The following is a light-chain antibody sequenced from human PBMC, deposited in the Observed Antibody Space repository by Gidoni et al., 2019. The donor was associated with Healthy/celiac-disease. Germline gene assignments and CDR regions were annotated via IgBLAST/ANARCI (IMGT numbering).Light chain of an antibody. CDR3: QSADSSGTYWV. CDR2: KDS. V-gene: IGLV3-25*03. J-gene: IGLJ3*02. Sequence: SSALTQPPSVSVSPGQTARITCSGDALQKQYAYWYQQKPGQAPVLVIYKDSVRPSGIPERFSGSSSGTTVTLTISGDQAEDEADYYCQSADSSGTYWVVGGGTKLTVL. CDR1: ALQKQY.